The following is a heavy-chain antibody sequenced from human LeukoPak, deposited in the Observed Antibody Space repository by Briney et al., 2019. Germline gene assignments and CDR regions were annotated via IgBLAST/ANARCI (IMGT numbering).Heavy chain of an antibody. V-gene: IGHV3-21*01. D-gene: IGHD6-6*01. CDR1: GFSFSSYR. CDR2: ISSNNGYI. CDR3: ARDLGTRKSIAFAD. Sequence: GSLRLSCAASGFSFSSYRMNWVRQAPGKGLEWVASISSNNGYIYYADSVKGRFTISRDNGENSLHLQMNSLRAEDAAVYYCARDLGTRKSIAFADWGQGTLVTVSS. J-gene: IGHJ4*02.